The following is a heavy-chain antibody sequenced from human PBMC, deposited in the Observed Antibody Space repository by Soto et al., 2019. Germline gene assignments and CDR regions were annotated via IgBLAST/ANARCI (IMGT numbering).Heavy chain of an antibody. V-gene: IGHV1-18*01. D-gene: IGHD6-13*01. J-gene: IGHJ1*01. CDR3: ARERDGSSWSSAESLQY. Sequence: ASVKVSCKASGYIFSNYGISWLRQAPGQGLEWMGWISTYNANTYYAQKFQGRVTMTTDTSTSTAYMELRSLRSDDTAVFYCARERDGSSWSSAESLQYWGQGTLVTVS. CDR2: ISTYNANT. CDR1: GYIFSNYG.